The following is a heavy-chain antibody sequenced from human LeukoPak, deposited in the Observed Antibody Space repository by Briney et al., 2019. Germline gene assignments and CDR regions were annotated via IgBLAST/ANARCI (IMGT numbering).Heavy chain of an antibody. CDR2: ISSSSSYI. CDR3: ARHYDFWSGYPYYYYYYMDV. D-gene: IGHD3-3*01. V-gene: IGHV3-21*01. J-gene: IGHJ6*03. Sequence: GGSLKLSCAASGFTFSSYSMNWVRQAPGKGLEWVSSISSSSSYIYYADSVKGRFTISRDNAKNSLYLHMNSLRAEDTAVYYCARHYDFWSGYPYYYYYYMDVWGKGTTVTVSS. CDR1: GFTFSSYS.